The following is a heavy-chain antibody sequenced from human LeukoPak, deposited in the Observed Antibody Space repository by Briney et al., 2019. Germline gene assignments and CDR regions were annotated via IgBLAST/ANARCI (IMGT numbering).Heavy chain of an antibody. CDR3: AKSLGVKYYDFWSGYYGYDY. V-gene: IGHV3-23*01. Sequence: GGSLRLSCAASGFTFSSYAMSWVRQAPGKGLECVSAISGSGGSTYYADSVKGRFTISRDNSKNTLYLQMNSLRAEDTAVYYCAKSLGVKYYDFWSGYYGYDYWGQGTLVTVSS. D-gene: IGHD3-3*01. CDR1: GFTFSSYA. J-gene: IGHJ4*02. CDR2: ISGSGGST.